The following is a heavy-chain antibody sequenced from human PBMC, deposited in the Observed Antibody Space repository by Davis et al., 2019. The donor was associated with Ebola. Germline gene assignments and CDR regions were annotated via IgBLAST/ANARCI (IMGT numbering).Heavy chain of an antibody. CDR1: GGSFSGYY. CDR3: ARGLNTVTSWFDP. CDR2: INHSGST. V-gene: IGHV4-34*01. J-gene: IGHJ5*02. D-gene: IGHD4-17*01. Sequence: SETLSLTCAVYGGSFSGYYWSWIRQPPGKGLEWIGEINHSGSTNHNPSLKSRVTISVDTSKNLFSLKLSSVTAADTAVYYCARGLNTVTSWFDPWGQGSLVTVSS.